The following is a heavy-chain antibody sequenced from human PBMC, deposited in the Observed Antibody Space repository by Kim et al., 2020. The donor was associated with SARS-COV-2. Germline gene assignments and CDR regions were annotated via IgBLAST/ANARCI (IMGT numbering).Heavy chain of an antibody. CDR3: ARGLGWY. Sequence: SGSTKNHPTLKSRVPISVDTSKNQFSLKLSSVTAADMAVYYCARGLGWYWGQGTLVTVSS. J-gene: IGHJ4*02. CDR2: SGST. V-gene: IGHV4-34*01.